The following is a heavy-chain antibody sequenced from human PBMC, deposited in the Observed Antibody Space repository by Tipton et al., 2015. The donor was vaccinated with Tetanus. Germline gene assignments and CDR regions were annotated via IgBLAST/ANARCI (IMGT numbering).Heavy chain of an antibody. CDR3: ARAHWTDGVCNFDF. Sequence: VQLVQSGGEVKKPGESLKISCKGSGYIFNNYWIGWVRQKPGKGLEWMGIIYPGDSDTRYSPSFQGQVTISVDKSINTAYLQWSSLKASDTSMFYCARAHWTDGVCNFDFWGQGALVTVAS. V-gene: IGHV5-51*01. J-gene: IGHJ4*02. CDR1: GYIFNNYW. D-gene: IGHD3/OR15-3a*01. CDR2: IYPGDSDT.